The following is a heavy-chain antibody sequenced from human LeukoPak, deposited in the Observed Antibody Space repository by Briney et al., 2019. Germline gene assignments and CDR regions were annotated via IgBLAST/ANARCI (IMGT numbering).Heavy chain of an antibody. CDR2: IYHTGSA. CDR3: ARAPDYDILTGPDYYYYMDV. J-gene: IGHJ6*03. D-gene: IGHD3-9*01. V-gene: IGHV4-38-2*02. Sequence: PSETLSLTCSVSGYSFTSGHYWGWIRQPPGKGLEWIANIYHTGSAHYNPSLKSRVTISVDTSKNQFSLKLSSVTAADTAVYYCARAPDYDILTGPDYYYYMDVWGKGTTVTVSS. CDR1: GYSFTSGHY.